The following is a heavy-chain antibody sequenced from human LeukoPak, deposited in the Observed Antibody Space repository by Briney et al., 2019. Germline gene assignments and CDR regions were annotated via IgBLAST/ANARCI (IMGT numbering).Heavy chain of an antibody. CDR2: ISGSGGST. V-gene: IGHV3-23*01. J-gene: IGHJ1*01. D-gene: IGHD2/OR15-2a*01. CDR3: AEGTTG. Sequence: GGSLRLSCAASGLTFRRYAMSGVRPAPGKGLEWVSAISGSGGSTYYADSVKGRFTISRDSAKNSLYLQMNSLRSEDTAIYYCAEGTTGWGQGTLVTVSS. CDR1: GLTFRRYA.